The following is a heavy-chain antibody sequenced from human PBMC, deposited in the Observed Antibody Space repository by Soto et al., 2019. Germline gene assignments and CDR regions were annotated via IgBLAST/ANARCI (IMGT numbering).Heavy chain of an antibody. CDR3: ASQRANYYDSSGHPPFLDY. V-gene: IGHV3-33*01. J-gene: IGHJ4*02. CDR2: IWYDGSNK. CDR1: GFTFSSYG. Sequence: GGSLRLSCAASGFTFSSYGMHWVRQAPGKGLEWVAVIWYDGSNKYYADSVKGRFTISRDNSKNTLYLQMNSLRAEDTAVYYCASQRANYYDSSGHPPFLDYWGQGTLVTVSS. D-gene: IGHD3-22*01.